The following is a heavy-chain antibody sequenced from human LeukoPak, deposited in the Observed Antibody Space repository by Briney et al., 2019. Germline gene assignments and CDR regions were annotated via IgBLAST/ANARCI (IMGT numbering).Heavy chain of an antibody. CDR3: ARGAPYSSSWYANDAFDI. CDR1: GDSVSSNSAA. D-gene: IGHD6-13*01. V-gene: IGHV6-1*01. Sequence: SQTLSLTCAISGDSVSSNSAAWNWIRQSPSRGLEWLGRTYYRSKWYNDYAVSVKSRITINPDTSKNQFSLQLNSVTPEDTAVYYCARGAPYSSSWYANDAFDIWGQGTLVTVSS. CDR2: TYYRSKWYN. J-gene: IGHJ3*02.